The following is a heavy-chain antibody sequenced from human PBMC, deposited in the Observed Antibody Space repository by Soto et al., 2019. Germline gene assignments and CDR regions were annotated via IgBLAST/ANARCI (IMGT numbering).Heavy chain of an antibody. V-gene: IGHV3-7*01. J-gene: IGHJ4*02. CDR3: ARDFYGGYTYGPGDY. CDR1: GFMFSAYW. Sequence: PGESLKISCAASGFMFSAYWMSWVRQAPGKGLEWVANIHGDGGKIYYVDSVKGRFTISRDNAKRSLYLQMNSLRAEDTAVYYCARDFYGGYTYGPGDYWGQGALVTVS. D-gene: IGHD5-18*01. CDR2: IHGDGGKI.